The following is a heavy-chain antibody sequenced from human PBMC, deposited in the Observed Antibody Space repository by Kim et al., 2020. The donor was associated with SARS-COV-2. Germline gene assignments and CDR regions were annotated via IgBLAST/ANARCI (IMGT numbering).Heavy chain of an antibody. CDR2: LRDDGNA. J-gene: IGHJ4*02. Sequence: GGSLRLSCAASRITFAKFAMNWVRQAPGKGLEWVSTLRDDGNAYYADSVKGRFSVSRDNSKDTLYLQMNSLRGGDTAMYYCARSGRPNGDFHYFDSWGRGTLVTVSS. V-gene: IGHV3-23*01. D-gene: IGHD4-17*01. CDR3: ARSGRPNGDFHYFDS. CDR1: RITFAKFA.